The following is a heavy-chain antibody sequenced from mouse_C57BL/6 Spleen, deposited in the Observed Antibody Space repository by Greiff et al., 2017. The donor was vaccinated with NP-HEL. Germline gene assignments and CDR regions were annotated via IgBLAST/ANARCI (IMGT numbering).Heavy chain of an antibody. CDR3: ASWGYYGSSSYFDY. CDR1: GYTFTSYW. V-gene: IGHV1-72*01. J-gene: IGHJ2*01. D-gene: IGHD1-1*01. Sequence: QVQLQQPGAELVKPGASVTLSCKASGYTFTSYWMHWVKQRPGRGLEWIGRIDPNSGGTKYNEKFKSKATLTVDKHSSTAYMQLSSLTSEDSAVYDCASWGYYGSSSYFDYWGKGTTLTVSS. CDR2: IDPNSGGT.